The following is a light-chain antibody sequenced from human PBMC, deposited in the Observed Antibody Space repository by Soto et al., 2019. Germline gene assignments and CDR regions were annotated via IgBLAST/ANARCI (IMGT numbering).Light chain of an antibody. CDR1: QSISSD. J-gene: IGKJ3*01. CDR3: EQYNNWPPRFT. CDR2: AAS. V-gene: IGKV3-15*01. Sequence: EIVMTQSPATLSVSPGERATLSCRASQSISSDLAWYQQRPGQAPSLLIYAASTRATGIPARFSGSGSGTEFTLTISSLQSEDVAVYYCEQYNNWPPRFTFGPGTKVAIK.